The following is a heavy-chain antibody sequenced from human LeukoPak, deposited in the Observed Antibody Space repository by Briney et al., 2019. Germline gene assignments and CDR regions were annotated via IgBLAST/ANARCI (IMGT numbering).Heavy chain of an antibody. CDR1: GYTFTTYA. V-gene: IGHV1-69*06. CDR3: ARGGVVFYYYYMDV. Sequence: SVKVSCKASGYTFTTYAISWVRQAPGQGLEWMGGIIPIFGTANYAQKFQGRVTITADKSTSTAYMELSSLRSEDTAVYYCARGGVVFYYYYMDVWGKGTTVTVSS. CDR2: IIPIFGTA. D-gene: IGHD5-12*01. J-gene: IGHJ6*03.